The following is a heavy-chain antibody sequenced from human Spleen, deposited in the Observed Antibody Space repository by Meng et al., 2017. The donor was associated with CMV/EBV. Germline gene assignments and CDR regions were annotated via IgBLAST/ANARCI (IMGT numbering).Heavy chain of an antibody. D-gene: IGHD6-19*01. V-gene: IGHV3-48*03. CDR2: IRSSGSTK. CDR3: ARVKSAIAVYGMDV. CDR1: GFTFSSYE. Sequence: GGSLRLSCAASGFTFSSYEMNWVRQAPGKGLEWVSNIRSSGSTKYYADSVKGRFTISRDNAKKSLYLQMSSLRAEDTAVYYCARVKSAIAVYGMDVGGQGTTVTVSS. J-gene: IGHJ6*02.